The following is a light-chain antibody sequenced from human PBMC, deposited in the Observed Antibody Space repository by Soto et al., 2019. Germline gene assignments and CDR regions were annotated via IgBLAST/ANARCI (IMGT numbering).Light chain of an antibody. Sequence: EIVLTQSPATLSLSPGERATLSCRASQSVSSNLAWYQQKPGQAPRRLIYGASTRATGIPARFSGSGSGTAFTLTISSLQSEDFAVYYCQQDNNWPRTFGQGTKVEIK. CDR2: GAS. V-gene: IGKV3-15*01. CDR3: QQDNNWPRT. J-gene: IGKJ1*01. CDR1: QSVSSN.